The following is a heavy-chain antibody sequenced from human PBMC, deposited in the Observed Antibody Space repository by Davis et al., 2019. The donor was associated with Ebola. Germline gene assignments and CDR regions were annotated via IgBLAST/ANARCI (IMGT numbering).Heavy chain of an antibody. Sequence: MPSETLSLTCAVYGGSFSGYYWSWIRQPLGKGLEWIGEINHSGSTNYNPSLKSRVTISVDTSKNQFSLKLSSVTAADTAVYYCARGTASYYYYYYYMDVWGKGTTVTVSS. J-gene: IGHJ6*03. V-gene: IGHV4-34*01. CDR3: ARGTASYYYYYYYMDV. D-gene: IGHD4-17*01. CDR2: INHSGST. CDR1: GGSFSGYY.